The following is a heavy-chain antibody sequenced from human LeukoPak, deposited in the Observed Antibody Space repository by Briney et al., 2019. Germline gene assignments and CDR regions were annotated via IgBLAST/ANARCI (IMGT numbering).Heavy chain of an antibody. CDR2: ISYDGSNK. Sequence: GRSLRLSCAASGFTFSSYGMHWVRQAPGEGLEWVAVISYDGSNKYYADSVKGRFTISRDNSKNTLYLQMNSLRAEDTAVYYCAKAGDRSSWYNFDYWGQGTLVTVSS. CDR1: GFTFSSYG. CDR3: AKAGDRSSWYNFDY. J-gene: IGHJ4*02. V-gene: IGHV3-30*18. D-gene: IGHD6-13*01.